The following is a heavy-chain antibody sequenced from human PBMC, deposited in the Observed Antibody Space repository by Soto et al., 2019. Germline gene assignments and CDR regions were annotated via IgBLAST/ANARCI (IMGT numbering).Heavy chain of an antibody. D-gene: IGHD4-17*01. CDR2: IYYSGST. Sequence: QLQLQESGPGLVKPSETLSLTCTVSGGSISSSSYYWGWIRQPPGKGLEWIGSIYYSGSTYYNPYLNSRVTIHVETAKNKFSLKLSAENDADTAVYYWARQQRMTTVNTNWYFDLWGRGTLVTVSS. J-gene: IGHJ2*01. V-gene: IGHV4-39*01. CDR1: GGSISSSSYY. CDR3: ARQQRMTTVNTNWYFDL.